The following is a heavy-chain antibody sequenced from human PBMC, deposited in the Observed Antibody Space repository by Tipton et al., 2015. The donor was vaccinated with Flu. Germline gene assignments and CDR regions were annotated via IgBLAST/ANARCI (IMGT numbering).Heavy chain of an antibody. D-gene: IGHD2-15*01. Sequence: LRPSCTVSGGSISSSSYYWGWIRQPPGKGLEWIGSIYYSGGTYYNPSLKSRVTISVDTSKNQFSLKLSSVTAADTAVYYCARDGLYCSGGSCYIDYWGQGTLVTVSS. CDR2: IYYSGGT. CDR3: ARDGLYCSGGSCYIDY. V-gene: IGHV4-39*07. J-gene: IGHJ4*02. CDR1: GGSISSSSYY.